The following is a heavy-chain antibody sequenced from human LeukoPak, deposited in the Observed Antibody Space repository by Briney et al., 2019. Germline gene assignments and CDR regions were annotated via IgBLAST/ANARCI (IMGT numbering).Heavy chain of an antibody. J-gene: IGHJ6*02. CDR3: AREQDCSGGSCYSDYYYYGMDV. CDR2: IWYDGSNK. D-gene: IGHD2-15*01. V-gene: IGHV3-33*08. Sequence: PGGSLRLSCAASGFTFSSYAMHWVRQAPGKGLEWAAVIWYDGSNKYYADSVKGRFTISRDNSKNTLYLQMNSLRAEDTAVYYCAREQDCSGGSCYSDYYYYGMDVWGQGTTVTVSS. CDR1: GFTFSSYA.